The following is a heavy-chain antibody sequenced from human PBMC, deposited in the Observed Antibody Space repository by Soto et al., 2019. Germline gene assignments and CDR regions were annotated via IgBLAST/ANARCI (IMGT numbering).Heavy chain of an antibody. CDR3: ASNFYGGEYYYYYGMDV. D-gene: IGHD3-10*01. Sequence: ASVKVSCKASGYTFTSYGISWVRQAPGQGLEWMGWISAYNGNTNYAQKLQGRVTMTTDTSTSAAYMELRSLRSDDTAVYYCASNFYGGEYYYYYGMDVWGQGTTVTVSS. CDR1: GYTFTSYG. J-gene: IGHJ6*02. CDR2: ISAYNGNT. V-gene: IGHV1-18*04.